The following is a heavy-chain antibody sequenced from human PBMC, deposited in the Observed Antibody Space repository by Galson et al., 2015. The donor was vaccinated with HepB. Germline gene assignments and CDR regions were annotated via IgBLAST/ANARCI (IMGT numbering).Heavy chain of an antibody. CDR2: IRSKATNYAA. D-gene: IGHD6-13*01. Sequence: SLRLSCAASGFTFSNVWMSWVRQASGRGPEWIGHIRSKATNYAALYVPSLKGRFTISRDDSKNMAYLHMRSLKTDDTAVYYCVRSGDFSGYSSRWGQGTLVTVSS. J-gene: IGHJ4*02. CDR3: VRSGDFSGYSSR. V-gene: IGHV3-73*01. CDR1: GFTFSNVW.